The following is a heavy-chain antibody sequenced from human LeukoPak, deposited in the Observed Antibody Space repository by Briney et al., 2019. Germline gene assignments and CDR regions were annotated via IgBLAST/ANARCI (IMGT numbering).Heavy chain of an antibody. CDR2: ISWDGGST. CDR1: GFTFDDYA. Sequence: GGSLRLSCAASGFTFDDYAMHWVRQAPGKGLEWVSLISWDGGSTYYADSVKGRFTISRDNSKNSLYPQMNSLRAEDTALYYCAKGAGRRPYYYYYMDVWGKGTTVTVSS. V-gene: IGHV3-43D*03. CDR3: AKGAGRRPYYYYYMDV. D-gene: IGHD1-26*01. J-gene: IGHJ6*03.